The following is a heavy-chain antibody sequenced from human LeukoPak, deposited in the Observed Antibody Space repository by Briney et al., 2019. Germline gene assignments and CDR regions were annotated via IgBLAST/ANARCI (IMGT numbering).Heavy chain of an antibody. Sequence: PGGSLRLSSAASGFTFSGYSMKSVREAPGEGLEWVSSISSSSTYIYYAASVKGRFTISRDNAKTSLYLQMNSLRAEDTAVYYCARAIAAAVFDYWGQGTLVTVSS. CDR2: ISSSSTYI. J-gene: IGHJ4*02. CDR3: ARAIAAAVFDY. CDR1: GFTFSGYS. V-gene: IGHV3-21*01. D-gene: IGHD6-13*01.